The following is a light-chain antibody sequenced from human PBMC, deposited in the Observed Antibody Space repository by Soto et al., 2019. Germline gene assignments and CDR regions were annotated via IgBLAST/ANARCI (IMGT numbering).Light chain of an antibody. J-gene: IGLJ2*01. CDR3: AAWDDSLNGHVV. V-gene: IGLV1-44*01. CDR2: TNN. Sequence: QSVLTQAPSASGTPGQRVTISCSGSSSNIGSHTVNWYQQLPGTAPKLLIHTNNQRPSGVPDRFSGSKSGTSASLAISGLQSEDEAYYYCAAWDDSLNGHVVFGGGTKLTVL. CDR1: SSNIGSHT.